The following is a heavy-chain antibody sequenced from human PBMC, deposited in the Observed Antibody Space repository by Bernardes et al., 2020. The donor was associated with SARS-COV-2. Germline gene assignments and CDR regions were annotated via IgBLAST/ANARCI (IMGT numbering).Heavy chain of an antibody. CDR1: GGSFSGYY. J-gene: IGHJ4*02. Sequence: SETLSLTCAVYGGSFSGYYWSWIRQPPGKGLEWIGETNNSGSTNYNPSLKSRVTISVDTSKNQFSLRLSSVTAADTAVYYCASLTITTAATSFDFWGQGTLVTVSS. CDR3: ASLTITTAATSFDF. V-gene: IGHV4-34*01. CDR2: TNNSGST. D-gene: IGHD6-13*01.